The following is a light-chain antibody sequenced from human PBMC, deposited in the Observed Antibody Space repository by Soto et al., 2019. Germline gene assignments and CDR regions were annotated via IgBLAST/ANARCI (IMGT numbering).Light chain of an antibody. V-gene: IGKV1-39*01. CDR1: QSISKY. CDR2: STS. J-gene: IGKJ1*01. CDR3: QQSFSSRWT. Sequence: DIVMTHSPSSLSASVGDRVTLTCRATQSISKYLNWYQQKPGKAPNLLIYSTSTLQSGVPSRFSGSGSGTDLTLTISSLQPEDFATYYCQQSFSSRWTFGQGTKVDIK.